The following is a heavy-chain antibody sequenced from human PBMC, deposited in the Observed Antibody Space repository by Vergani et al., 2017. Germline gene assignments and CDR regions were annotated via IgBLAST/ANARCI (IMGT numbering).Heavy chain of an antibody. CDR3: VYRKTECGTTGWFYPIEYESDMDV. CDR2: IYWNDDQ. V-gene: IGHV2-5*04. Sequence: QITLKESGPTLVKPTQTLTLTCTFSGFSLNTRGVSVAWIRQPPGKALDWLALIYWNDDQHYRPSLNNRVTITKDTSKNQVVLTMTNMDYVDTGTYYCVYRKTECGTTGWFYPIEYESDMDVWGKGTTVTGSS. J-gene: IGHJ6*03. D-gene: IGHD1-7*01. CDR1: GFSLNTRGVS.